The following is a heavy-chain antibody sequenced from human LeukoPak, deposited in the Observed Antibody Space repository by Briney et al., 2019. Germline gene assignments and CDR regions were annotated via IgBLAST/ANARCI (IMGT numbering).Heavy chain of an antibody. CDR3: ARRGVTYYYGSGSHARDSDAFDI. Sequence: PSETLSLTCTVSGGSISSGDYYWSWIRQPPGKGLEWNGYIYYSGSTYYNPSLKSRVTISVDTSKNQFSLKLSPVTAADTAVYYCARRGVTYYYGSGSHARDSDAFDIWGQGTMVTVSS. CDR2: IYYSGST. CDR1: GGSISSGDYY. V-gene: IGHV4-30-4*01. J-gene: IGHJ3*02. D-gene: IGHD3-10*01.